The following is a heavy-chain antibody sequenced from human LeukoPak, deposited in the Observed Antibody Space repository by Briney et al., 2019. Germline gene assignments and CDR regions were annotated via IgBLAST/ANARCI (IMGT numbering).Heavy chain of an antibody. V-gene: IGHV4-59*08. Sequence: SETLSLTCTVSGGSMSRKYWSWIRQPPGKGLEWIGYSSDSGTTNSNPSLKSRVTMSVDTSKNQFSLKLSSVTAADTAVFYCARHGEVGATNFDYWGQGTLVTVSS. CDR2: SSDSGTT. J-gene: IGHJ4*02. CDR3: ARHGEVGATNFDY. CDR1: GGSMSRKY. D-gene: IGHD1-26*01.